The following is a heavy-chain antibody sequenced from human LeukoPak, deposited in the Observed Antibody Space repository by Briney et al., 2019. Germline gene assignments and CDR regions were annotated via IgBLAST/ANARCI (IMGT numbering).Heavy chain of an antibody. J-gene: IGHJ6*02. CDR2: ISYDGSNK. CDR1: GFTFSSYA. V-gene: IGHV3-30-3*01. D-gene: IGHD2-21*01. Sequence: PGRSLRLSCAASGFTFSSYAMHWVRQAPGKGLEWVAVISYDGSNKYYADSVKGRFTISRDNSKNTLYLQMNSLRAEDTAVYYCARVKIPGEYFGVYYGMDVWGQGTTVTVSS. CDR3: ARVKIPGEYFGVYYGMDV.